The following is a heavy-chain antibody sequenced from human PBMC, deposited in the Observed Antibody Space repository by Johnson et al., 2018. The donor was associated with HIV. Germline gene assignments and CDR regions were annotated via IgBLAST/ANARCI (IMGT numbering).Heavy chain of an antibody. V-gene: IGHV3-20*04. D-gene: IGHD3-10*01. J-gene: IGHJ3*02. Sequence: VQLVESGGGLVQPGGSLRLSCAASGFTVSSNYMSWVRQAPGKGLEWVSAINWNGASTGYADSVKGRFTISRDNAKNSLYLQMNSLTAEDTALYYCARGRGLGGPGSTGACDIWGQGTMVTVSS. CDR3: ARGRGLGGPGSTGACDI. CDR1: GFTVSSNY. CDR2: INWNGAST.